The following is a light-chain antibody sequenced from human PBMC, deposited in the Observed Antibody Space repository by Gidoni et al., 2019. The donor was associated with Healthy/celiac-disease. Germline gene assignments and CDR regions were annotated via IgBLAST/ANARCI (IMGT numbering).Light chain of an antibody. CDR1: QSAASTY. V-gene: IGKV3-20*01. CDR3: QQYGSSPT. J-gene: IGKJ1*01. CDR2: GAS. Sequence: EIVLTQSPGTLSLSPGERATLSCRASQSAASTYLAWYQQKPGQAPSLLIYGASSRATGIPDRFSGSGSGTDFTLTISILEPEDFAVYYCQQYGSSPTFGQGTKVEIK.